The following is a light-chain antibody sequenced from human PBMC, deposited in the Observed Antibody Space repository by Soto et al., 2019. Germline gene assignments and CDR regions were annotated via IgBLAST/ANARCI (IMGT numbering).Light chain of an antibody. CDR1: NSNIGAGYD. V-gene: IGLV1-40*01. CDR3: QSFDNSHAV. Sequence: QSVLTQPPSVSGAPGQGVTISCTGSNSNIGAGYDVHWYQQLPGTAPKLLMYANNNRPSGVPDRFSASKSGTSASLAITGLQAEDEADYFCQSFDNSHAVFGGGTKLTVL. CDR2: ANN. J-gene: IGLJ2*01.